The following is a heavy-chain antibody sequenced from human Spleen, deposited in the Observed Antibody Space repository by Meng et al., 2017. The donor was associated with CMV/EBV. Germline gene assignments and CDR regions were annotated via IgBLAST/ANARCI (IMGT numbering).Heavy chain of an antibody. J-gene: IGHJ6*02. V-gene: IGHV3-11*01. Sequence: GESLKISCAASGFAFSDYHMNWIRQAPGKGLEWVSYIRSSGSAIYYADSVKGRFTISRDNAKNSLYLQMNSLRAEDTAVYYCAKGTGRLYYYYYGMDVWGQGTTVTVSS. CDR2: IRSSGSAI. CDR3: AKGTGRLYYYYYGMDV. D-gene: IGHD1-14*01. CDR1: GFAFSDYH.